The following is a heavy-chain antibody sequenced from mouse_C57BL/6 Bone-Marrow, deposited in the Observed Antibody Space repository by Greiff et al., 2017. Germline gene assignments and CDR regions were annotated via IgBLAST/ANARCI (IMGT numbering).Heavy chain of an antibody. J-gene: IGHJ4*01. D-gene: IGHD2-3*01. CDR3: ARRYDGYLFYYYAMDY. CDR1: GYTFTSYW. V-gene: IGHV1-50*01. CDR2: IDPSDSYT. Sequence: QVQLQQPGAELVKPGASVKLSCKASGYTFTSYWMQWVKQRPGQGLEWIGEIDPSDSYTNYNQKFNGKDTLTVDTSSSTAYMQLSSLTSEDSAVYYCARRYDGYLFYYYAMDYWGQGTSVTVSS.